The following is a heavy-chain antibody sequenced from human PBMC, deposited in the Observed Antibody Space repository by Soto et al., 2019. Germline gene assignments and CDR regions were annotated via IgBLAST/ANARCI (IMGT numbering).Heavy chain of an antibody. V-gene: IGHV3-21*01. Sequence: PGGSLRLSCAASGFTFSSYSMNWVRQAPGKGLEWVSSISSSSSYIYYADSVKGRFTISRDNAKNSLYLQMNSLRAEDTAVYYCARDSIAARPYCYYGMDVWGQGTAVTVSS. CDR1: GFTFSSYS. CDR2: ISSSSSYI. D-gene: IGHD6-6*01. CDR3: ARDSIAARPYCYYGMDV. J-gene: IGHJ6*02.